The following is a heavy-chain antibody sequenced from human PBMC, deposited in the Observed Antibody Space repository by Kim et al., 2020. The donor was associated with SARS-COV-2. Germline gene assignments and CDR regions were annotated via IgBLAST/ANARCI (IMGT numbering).Heavy chain of an antibody. CDR1: GDSITSVGFY. V-gene: IGHV4-31*03. CDR3: ARNARRYFGSVDSFNV. Sequence: SETLSLTCTVSGDSITSVGFYWSWLRQYPGKGPEWLGYIFFSGSTSFTPSLKSRIAISREPSKNQFSLRLISVTAADTAIYYCARNARRYFGSVDSFNVWCQGTLVTVSS. CDR2: IFFSGST. D-gene: IGHD1-1*01. J-gene: IGHJ3*01.